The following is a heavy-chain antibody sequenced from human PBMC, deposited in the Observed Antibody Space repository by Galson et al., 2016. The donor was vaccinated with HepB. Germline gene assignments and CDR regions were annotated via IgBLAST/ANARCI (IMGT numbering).Heavy chain of an antibody. J-gene: IGHJ4*02. CDR3: AKAYMFSQLTSFDH. CDR1: GFTFSNYA. D-gene: IGHD2-2*01. CDR2: ISGSGGFT. Sequence: SLRLSCAASGFTFSNYAMSWVRQAPGKGLEWVAAISGSGGFTYYAASVRGRFTISRDNSNDTLHLQMSSLRAEDTALYYCAKAYMFSQLTSFDHWGQGALVTVSS. V-gene: IGHV3-23*01.